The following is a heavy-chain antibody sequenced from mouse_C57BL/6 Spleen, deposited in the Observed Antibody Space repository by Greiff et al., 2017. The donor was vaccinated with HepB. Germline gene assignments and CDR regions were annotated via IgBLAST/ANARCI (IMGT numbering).Heavy chain of an antibody. J-gene: IGHJ2*01. D-gene: IGHD2-4*01. CDR1: GYTFTSYW. V-gene: IGHV1-50*01. CDR3: ARSDDYEYYFDY. CDR2: IDPSDSYT. Sequence: QVQLQQPGAELVKPGASVKLSCKASGYTFTSYWMQGVKKRPGQGLEWIGEIDPSDSYTNYNQKFKGKATLTVDTSSSTAYMQLSSLTSEDSAVYYCARSDDYEYYFDYWGQGTTLTVSS.